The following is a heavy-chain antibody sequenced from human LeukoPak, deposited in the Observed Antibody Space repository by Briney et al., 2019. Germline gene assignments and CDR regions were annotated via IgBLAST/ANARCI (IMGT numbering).Heavy chain of an antibody. V-gene: IGHV1-18*04. CDR2: ISAYNGNT. J-gene: IGHJ4*02. Sequence: ASVTDSCKASGYTFTSYGISWVRQAPGQGLEWMGWISAYNGNTNYAQKLQGRVTMTTDTSTSTAYMELRSLRSDDTAVYYCARSNVLLWFGSWGDYWGQGTLVTVSS. CDR1: GYTFTSYG. D-gene: IGHD3-10*01. CDR3: ARSNVLLWFGSWGDY.